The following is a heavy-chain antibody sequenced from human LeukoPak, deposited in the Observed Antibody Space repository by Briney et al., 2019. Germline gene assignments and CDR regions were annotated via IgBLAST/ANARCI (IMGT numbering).Heavy chain of an antibody. CDR1: GFTFDNYA. J-gene: IGHJ4*02. D-gene: IGHD2-8*02. CDR3: ARDTGTAWTFDS. V-gene: IGHV3-43*02. CDR2: IGGDGGRT. Sequence: AGGSLRLSCAASGFTFDNYALHWVRQAPGKGLEWVTLIGGDGGRTYYADSVRGRFTISRDNSKNSLYLQMNSLTTEDSALYYCARDTGTAWTFDSWGQGTLVTVSS.